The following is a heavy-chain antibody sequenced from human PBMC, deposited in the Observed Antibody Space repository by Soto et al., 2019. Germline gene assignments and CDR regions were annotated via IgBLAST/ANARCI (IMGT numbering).Heavy chain of an antibody. D-gene: IGHD6-19*01. CDR2: IYYSGST. Sequence: SETLSLTCTVSGGSISSYYWSWIRQPPGKGLEWIGYIYYSGSTNYNPSLKSRVTISVDTSKNQFSLKLSSVTAADTAVYYCARQYSSGFFAFDIWGQGTMVTVSS. J-gene: IGHJ3*02. CDR3: ARQYSSGFFAFDI. V-gene: IGHV4-59*08. CDR1: GGSISSYY.